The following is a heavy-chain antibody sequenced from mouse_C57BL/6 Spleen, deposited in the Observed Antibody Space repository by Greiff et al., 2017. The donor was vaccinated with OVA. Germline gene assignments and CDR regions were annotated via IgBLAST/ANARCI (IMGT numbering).Heavy chain of an antibody. V-gene: IGHV1-74*01. CDR3: ASPLTTRGDYFDY. J-gene: IGHJ2*01. D-gene: IGHD2-12*01. CDR2: IHPSDSDT. Sequence: QVQLQQPGAELVKPGASVKVSCKASGYTFTSYWMNWVKQRPGQGLEWIGRIHPSDSDTNYNQKFKGQATLPVDKSSSTAYMQLSSLTSEDSAVDYCASPLTTRGDYFDYWGQGTTLTVSS. CDR1: GYTFTSYW.